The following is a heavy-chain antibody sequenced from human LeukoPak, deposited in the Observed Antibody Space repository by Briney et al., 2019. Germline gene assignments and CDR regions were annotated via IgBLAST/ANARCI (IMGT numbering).Heavy chain of an antibody. D-gene: IGHD4-17*01. CDR1: GFTFSSYW. CDR2: IKQDGSEK. Sequence: PGGSLRPSCAASGFTFSSYWMSWVRQAPGKGLEWVANIKQDGSEKYYVDSVKGRFTISRDNAKNSLYLQMNSLRAEDTAVYYCARAGWANDYGDAFDIWGQGTMVTVSS. CDR3: ARAGWANDYGDAFDI. J-gene: IGHJ3*02. V-gene: IGHV3-7*01.